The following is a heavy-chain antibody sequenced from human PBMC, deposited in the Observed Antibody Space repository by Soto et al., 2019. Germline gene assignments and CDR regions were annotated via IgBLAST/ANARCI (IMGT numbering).Heavy chain of an antibody. J-gene: IGHJ5*02. CDR2: VYSSGGT. V-gene: IGHV4-4*07. Sequence: QVHLQQSGPGLVNPSETLSLTCTVSGSSMSSYYWTWIRQPAGKGLEWIGRVYSSGGTHYNPSLKSRVTISPDTSKNQFSLRLLSVTDEDTAVYYCARGQRFSDWFDHCGHGTLVTVSS. CDR1: GSSMSSYY. D-gene: IGHD3-3*01. CDR3: ARGQRFSDWFDH.